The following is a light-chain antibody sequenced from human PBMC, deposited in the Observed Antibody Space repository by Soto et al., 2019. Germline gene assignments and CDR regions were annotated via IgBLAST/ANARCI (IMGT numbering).Light chain of an antibody. J-gene: IGLJ1*01. V-gene: IGLV2-14*03. CDR1: SSDVGGYNY. Sequence: QSVLTQPASVSGSPGQSITFSCTGTSSDVGGYNYVSWYQHHPGKAPKLIIYDVSNRPSGVSNRFSASKSGNTASLTISGLQAEDEADYYCSSYTSSSTLDVFGTGTKVTVL. CDR3: SSYTSSSTLDV. CDR2: DVS.